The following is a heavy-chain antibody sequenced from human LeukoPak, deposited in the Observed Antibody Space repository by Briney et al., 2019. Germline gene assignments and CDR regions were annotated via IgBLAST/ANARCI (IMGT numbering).Heavy chain of an antibody. CDR3: ARDPSSGSYGY. V-gene: IGHV1-69*04. CDR1: GYTFTSYG. Sequence: GASVKVSCKASGYTFTSYGISWVRQAPGQGLEWMGRIIPILGIANYAQKFQGRVTITADKSTSTAYMELSSLRSEDTAVYYCARDPSSGSYGYWGQGTLVTVSS. CDR2: IIPILGIA. J-gene: IGHJ4*02. D-gene: IGHD1-26*01.